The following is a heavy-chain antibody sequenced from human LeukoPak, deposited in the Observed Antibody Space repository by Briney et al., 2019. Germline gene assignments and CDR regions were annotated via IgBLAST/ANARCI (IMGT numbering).Heavy chain of an antibody. D-gene: IGHD6-13*01. CDR2: LWADGNTA. J-gene: IGHJ4*02. V-gene: IGHV3-33*06. CDR1: GFTFNIFG. CDR3: VKESAADATFHFDY. Sequence: GGSLRLSCAASGFTFNIFGMHWVRQVPGNGLEWVAVLWADGNTAHYADSVKGRFTISRDSSENALYLQMNSLGSEDTAVYYCVKESAADATFHFDYWGQGTLVTVSS.